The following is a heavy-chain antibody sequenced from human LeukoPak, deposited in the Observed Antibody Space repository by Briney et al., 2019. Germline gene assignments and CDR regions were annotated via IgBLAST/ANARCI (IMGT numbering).Heavy chain of an antibody. CDR2: MNPNNDNA. V-gene: IGHV1-8*01. J-gene: IGHJ3*01. CDR1: GYTFKNYD. Sequence: ASVKVSCKASGYTFKNYDINWLRQAPGQGLEWMAWMNPNNDNAGPAQKFQGRVTMTRDTSINTAYLELSSLRSDDTGVYYCARAAAGGDDPFDAWGQGSLIIVSS. CDR3: ARAAAGGDDPFDA. D-gene: IGHD6-25*01.